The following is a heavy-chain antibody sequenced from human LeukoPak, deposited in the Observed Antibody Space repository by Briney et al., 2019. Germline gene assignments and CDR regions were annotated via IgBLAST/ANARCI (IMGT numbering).Heavy chain of an antibody. J-gene: IGHJ4*02. V-gene: IGHV3-33*01. Sequence: GGSLRLSCAASGFTFSSYGMHWVRQAPGKGLEWVAVIWYDGSKKYYADSVKGRFTISRDNAKNSLYLQMNSLRDEDTAVYYCASRDYFDYWGQGTLVTVSS. CDR1: GFTFSSYG. CDR2: IWYDGSKK. CDR3: ASRDYFDY.